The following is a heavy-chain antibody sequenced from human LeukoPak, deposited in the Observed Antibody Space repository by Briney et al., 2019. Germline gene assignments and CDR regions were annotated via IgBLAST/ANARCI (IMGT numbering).Heavy chain of an antibody. CDR2: ISGSGGST. CDR3: AKGPGIVEASPVN. D-gene: IGHD1-26*01. Sequence: GSLRLSCVASGFTFSSYAMNWVRQAPGKGLEWVSVISGSGGSTFYADSVKGRFTIYRDNSKNTLYLQMSILRVEDTAVYYCAKGPGIVEASPVNWGQGILVTVSS. J-gene: IGHJ4*02. V-gene: IGHV3-23*01. CDR1: GFTFSSYA.